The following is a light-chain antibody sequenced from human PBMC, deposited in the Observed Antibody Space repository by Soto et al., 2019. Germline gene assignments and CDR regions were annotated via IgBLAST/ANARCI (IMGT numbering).Light chain of an antibody. V-gene: IGKV3-15*01. CDR3: QQYDNWPWT. CDR2: GAS. J-gene: IGKJ1*01. Sequence: EIVMTQSPATLSVSPVGRATLSCRASQSISDTLAWYQQKPGQAPRLLIYGASRRATGFPARFSGSGSGTDFTLTISSLQSEDFAGYYCQQYDNWPWTFGQGTKVEI. CDR1: QSISDT.